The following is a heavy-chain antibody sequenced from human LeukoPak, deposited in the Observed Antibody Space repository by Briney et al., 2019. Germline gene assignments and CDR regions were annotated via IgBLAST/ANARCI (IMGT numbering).Heavy chain of an antibody. Sequence: GGSLRLSCAASGFTFSSYWMSWVRQAPGKGLEYVSAISSNGGSTFYENSVKGRFTISRDNSKNTLYLQMGSLRAEDMAVYYCARRAPGFSSGWLDYWGQGTLVTVSS. CDR1: GFTFSSYW. CDR3: ARRAPGFSSGWLDY. V-gene: IGHV3-64*01. CDR2: ISSNGGST. J-gene: IGHJ4*02. D-gene: IGHD6-19*01.